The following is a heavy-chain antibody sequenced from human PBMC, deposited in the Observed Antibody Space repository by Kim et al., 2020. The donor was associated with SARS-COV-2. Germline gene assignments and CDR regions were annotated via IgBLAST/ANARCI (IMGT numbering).Heavy chain of an antibody. J-gene: IGHJ3*01. CDR2: VNRSGADP. CDR1: GYTFANYW. V-gene: IGHV1-46*01. CDR3: ARA. Sequence: ASVKVSCKASGYTFANYWINWVRQAPGQGLEWMGMVNRSGADPRYAQNFLGRVTTTRDTATSTAYMELSSLRSEDTAAYYCARAGGQ.